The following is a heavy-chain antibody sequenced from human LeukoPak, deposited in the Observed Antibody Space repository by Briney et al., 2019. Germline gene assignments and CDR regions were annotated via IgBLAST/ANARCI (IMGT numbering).Heavy chain of an antibody. D-gene: IGHD1-1*01. V-gene: IGHV4-34*01. Sequence: SETLSLTCAVYGGSFSGYYWSWIRQPPGKGLEWIGEIKHSGSTNYNPSLKSRVTISVDTSKNQFSLKLSSVTAAATAVYYCARKRPSYHQNNWFDPWGQGTLVTVSS. J-gene: IGHJ5*02. CDR1: GGSFSGYY. CDR2: IKHSGST. CDR3: ARKRPSYHQNNWFDP.